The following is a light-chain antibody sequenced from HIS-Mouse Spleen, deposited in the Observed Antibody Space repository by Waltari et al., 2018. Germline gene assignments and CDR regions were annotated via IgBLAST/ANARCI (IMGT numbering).Light chain of an antibody. CDR1: SSDVGGYNY. CDR3: SSYTSSSTYV. CDR2: YVS. V-gene: IGLV2-14*03. Sequence: QSALTQPASVSGSPGQSITISCTGTSSDVGGYNYVSWYPQHPGKAPKLMLYYVSNRPSGVSNRFSGSKSGKTASLTSSGLQAEDEADYYCSSYTSSSTYVFGTGTKVTVL. J-gene: IGLJ1*01.